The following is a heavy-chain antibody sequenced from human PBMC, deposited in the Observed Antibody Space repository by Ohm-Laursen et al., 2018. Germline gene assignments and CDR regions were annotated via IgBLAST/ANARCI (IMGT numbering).Heavy chain of an antibody. J-gene: IGHJ4*02. CDR1: GFTFSTYS. CDR2: INSNGGST. D-gene: IGHD6-13*01. Sequence: GSLRLSCTASGFTFSTYSMSWVRQAPGKGLEWVSAINSNGGSTYYADSVKGRFTISRDNSKSTLYLQMDSLRTEDTAVYYCVNRAAVSRSDSWGQGTLVTVSS. V-gene: IGHV3-23*01. CDR3: VNRAAVSRSDS.